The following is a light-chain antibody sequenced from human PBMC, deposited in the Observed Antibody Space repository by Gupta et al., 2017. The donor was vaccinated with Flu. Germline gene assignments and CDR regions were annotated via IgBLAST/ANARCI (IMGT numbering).Light chain of an antibody. CDR1: QSISRF. V-gene: IGKV1-39*01. J-gene: IGKJ1*01. CDR3: QHRDSTPRT. CDR2: AAS. Sequence: SASVGDRVTITCRARQSISRFLNWYQQKPGKGPKLLIYAASRLQSGVPSRFSGSGSGTDFTLTISSLQPGDFATYYCQHRDSTPRTFGQGTKVEIK.